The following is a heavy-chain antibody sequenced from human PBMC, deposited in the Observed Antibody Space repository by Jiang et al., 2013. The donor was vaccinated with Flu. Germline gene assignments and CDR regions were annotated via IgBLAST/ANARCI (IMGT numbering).Heavy chain of an antibody. V-gene: IGHV4-34*01. Sequence: LLKPSETLSLTCAVYGGSFSGYYWSWIRQPPGKGLEWIGEINHSGSTNYNPSLKSRVTISVATSKNQFSLKLSSVTAADTAVYYCARSSAMVGVPWGDYWGQGTLVTVSS. J-gene: IGHJ4*02. CDR3: ARSSAMVGVPWGDY. CDR1: GGSFSGYY. CDR2: INHSGST. D-gene: IGHD3-10*01.